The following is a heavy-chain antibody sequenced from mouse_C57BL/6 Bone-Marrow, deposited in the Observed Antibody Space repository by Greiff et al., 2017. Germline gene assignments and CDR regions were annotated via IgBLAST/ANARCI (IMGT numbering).Heavy chain of an antibody. V-gene: IGHV1-55*01. CDR1: GYTFTSYW. Sequence: QVQLQQPGAELVKPGASVKMSCKASGYTFTSYWITWVKQRPGQGLEWIGDIYPGSGSTNYNEKFKSKATLTVDTSSCTAYMQLSILTSDDSAVYYFACGGGYYVRCFDYWGQGTTLTVSS. J-gene: IGHJ2*01. D-gene: IGHD2-3*01. CDR2: IYPGSGST. CDR3: ACGGGYYVRCFDY.